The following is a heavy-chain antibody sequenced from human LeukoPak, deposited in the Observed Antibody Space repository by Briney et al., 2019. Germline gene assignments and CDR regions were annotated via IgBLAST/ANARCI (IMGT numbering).Heavy chain of an antibody. Sequence: GGSLRLSCAASGFTFSSYWMHWVRQAPGKGLVWVSRINSDGSSTSYADSVKGRFTISRDNAKNTLYLQMNSLRAEDTAVYYCAREHYGDLHFDYWGQGTLVTVSS. CDR1: GFTFSSYW. CDR2: INSDGSST. V-gene: IGHV3-74*01. J-gene: IGHJ4*02. D-gene: IGHD4-17*01. CDR3: AREHYGDLHFDY.